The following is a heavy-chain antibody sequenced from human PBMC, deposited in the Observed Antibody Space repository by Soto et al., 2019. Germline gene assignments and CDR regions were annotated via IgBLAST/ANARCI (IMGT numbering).Heavy chain of an antibody. CDR3: ARELQYYYDSSGYFP. D-gene: IGHD3-22*01. CDR2: ISSSSSYI. V-gene: IGHV3-21*01. Sequence: GPLRLSCAGSCLTFVSYSMDWVRQCPGKGLEWVSSISSSSSYIYYADSVKGRFTISRDNAKNSLYLQMNRLRAEDTAVYYCARELQYYYDSSGYFPWGQGTLVTVSS. CDR1: CLTFVSYS. J-gene: IGHJ5*02.